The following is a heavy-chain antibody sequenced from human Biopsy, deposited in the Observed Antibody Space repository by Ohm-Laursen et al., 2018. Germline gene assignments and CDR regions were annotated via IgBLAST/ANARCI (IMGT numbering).Heavy chain of an antibody. Sequence: SVKVSCKVSGYTFNDYYIHWMRQAPGQGLEWMGWINPATGETRYAQRFQGRVTMTRDTSVTTAYMQLSSLTSDDTALYYCAKPSGGVSTIGFDPWGQGTQVIVSS. J-gene: IGHJ5*02. CDR1: GYTFNDYY. V-gene: IGHV1-2*02. CDR3: AKPSGGVSTIGFDP. CDR2: INPATGET. D-gene: IGHD3-16*01.